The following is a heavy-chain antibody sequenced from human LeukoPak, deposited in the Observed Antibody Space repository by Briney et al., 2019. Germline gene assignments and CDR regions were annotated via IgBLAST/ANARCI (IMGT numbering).Heavy chain of an antibody. CDR2: ISYDGSNK. V-gene: IGHV3-30*03. J-gene: IGHJ4*02. Sequence: GGSLRLSCAASGFTFSSYGMHWVRQAPGKGLEWVAVISYDGSNKYYADSVKGRFTISRDNAKNSLYLQMNSLRAEDTAVYYCARAGYSSGWYGGFDYWGQGTLVTVSS. CDR1: GFTFSSYG. CDR3: ARAGYSSGWYGGFDY. D-gene: IGHD6-19*01.